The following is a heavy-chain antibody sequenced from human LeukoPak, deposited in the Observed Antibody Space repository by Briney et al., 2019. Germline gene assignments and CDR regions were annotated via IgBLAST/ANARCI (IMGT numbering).Heavy chain of an antibody. D-gene: IGHD3-10*01. Sequence: GGSLRLSCAASEFSVSSNYMTWVRQAPGKGLEWVANIKLDVSETYYVESVRGRFTISRDNTKNSLYLQMDSLRAEDTAVYYCARKGNAFDFWGQGTMVTVSS. CDR2: IKLDVSET. CDR3: ARKGNAFDF. CDR1: EFSVSSNY. V-gene: IGHV3-7*01. J-gene: IGHJ3*01.